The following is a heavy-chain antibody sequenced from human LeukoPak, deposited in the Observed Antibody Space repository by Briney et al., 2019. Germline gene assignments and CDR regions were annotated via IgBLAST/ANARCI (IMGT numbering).Heavy chain of an antibody. CDR1: GFTFSSYS. D-gene: IGHD3-10*01. V-gene: IGHV3-21*01. CDR3: ARMVRGVIIGCFDP. J-gene: IGHJ5*02. CDR2: ISSSSSYI. Sequence: GGSLRLSCAASGFTFSSYSMNWVRQAPGKGLEWVSSISSSSSYIYYADSVKGRFTISRDNAKNSLYLQMNSLRAEDTAVYYCARMVRGVIIGCFDPWGQGTLVTVSS.